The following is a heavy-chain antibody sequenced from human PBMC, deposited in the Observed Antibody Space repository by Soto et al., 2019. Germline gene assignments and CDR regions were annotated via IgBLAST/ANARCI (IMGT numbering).Heavy chain of an antibody. J-gene: IGHJ4*02. D-gene: IGHD3-22*01. CDR3: AGSATDIDSYDSSGFSPGY. CDR2: ISSSSSYI. CDR1: GFTFSSYS. V-gene: IGHV3-21*01. Sequence: EVQLVESGGGLVKPGGSLRLSCAASGFTFSSYSMNWVRQAPGKGLEWVSSISSSSSYIYYADSVKGRFTISRDNAKNSLYLQMNSLRAEDTAVYYCAGSATDIDSYDSSGFSPGYWGQGTLVTVSS.